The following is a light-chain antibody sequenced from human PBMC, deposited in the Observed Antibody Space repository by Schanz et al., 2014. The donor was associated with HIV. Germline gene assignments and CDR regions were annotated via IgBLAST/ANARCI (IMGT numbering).Light chain of an antibody. CDR2: GAS. V-gene: IGKV3-20*01. CDR1: QSVSSTY. J-gene: IGKJ1*01. Sequence: EVVLTQSPGSLSLSPGERATLSCRASQSVSSTYLAWYQQNPGQAPRLLIYGASSRATGIPDRFSGSGSGTDFTLTISRLEPEDSAVYYCQQYDSSSWTFGQGTKVDLK. CDR3: QQYDSSSWT.